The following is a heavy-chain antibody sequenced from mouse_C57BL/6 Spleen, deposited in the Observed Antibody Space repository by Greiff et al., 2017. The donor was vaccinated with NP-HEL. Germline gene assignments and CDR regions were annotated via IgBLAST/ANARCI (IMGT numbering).Heavy chain of an antibody. Sequence: QVQLQQSGPELVKPGASVKISCKASGYAFSSSWMNWVKQRPGQGLEWIGRIYPGDGDTNYNGKFKGKATLTADKSSSTAYMQLSSLTSEDSAVYFCARDYYGSSYVIDYWGQGTTLTVSA. J-gene: IGHJ2*01. CDR1: GYAFSSSW. V-gene: IGHV1-82*01. CDR3: ARDYYGSSYVIDY. CDR2: IYPGDGDT. D-gene: IGHD1-1*01.